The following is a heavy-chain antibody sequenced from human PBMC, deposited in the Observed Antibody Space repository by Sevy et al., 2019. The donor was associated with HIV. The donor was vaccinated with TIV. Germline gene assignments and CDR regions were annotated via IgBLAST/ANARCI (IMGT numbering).Heavy chain of an antibody. CDR2: INPNSGGT. V-gene: IGHV1-2*04. Sequence: ASVKVSCKASGYTFTGYYMHWVRQAPGQGLEWMGWINPNSGGTNYAQKFQGWVTMTRDTSISTAYMELSRLRSDDTAVYYCARGRKTTQEWLEELDYYYGMDVWGQGTSVTVSS. J-gene: IGHJ6*02. CDR3: ARGRKTTQEWLEELDYYYGMDV. D-gene: IGHD2-8*01. CDR1: GYTFTGYY.